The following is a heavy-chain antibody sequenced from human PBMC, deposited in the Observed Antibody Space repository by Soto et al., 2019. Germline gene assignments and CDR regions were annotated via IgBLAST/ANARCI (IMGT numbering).Heavy chain of an antibody. CDR3: AKDRWARDSIDV. V-gene: IGHV3-9*01. J-gene: IGHJ6*02. CDR1: GFLFRNYG. Sequence: GGSLRLSCVGSGFLFRNYGMHWVRQGPGKGLEWVSGITWNSATIGYAASVKGRFTISRDNAKNSLYLQMSSLTTEDTAVYYCAKDRWARDSIDVWGRGTTVTVSS. CDR2: ITWNSATI.